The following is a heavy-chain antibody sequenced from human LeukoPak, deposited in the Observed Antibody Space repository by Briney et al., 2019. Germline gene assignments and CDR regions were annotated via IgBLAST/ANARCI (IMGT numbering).Heavy chain of an antibody. CDR1: GFTFDDYA. Sequence: GGSLRLSCTASGFTFDDYAMHWVRQAPGKGLEWVSLISWDGGSTYYADSVKGRFTISRDNSKNSLYLQMNSLRAEDTAVYYCAKPKESIAGAFAAFDIWGQGTMVTVSS. CDR2: ISWDGGST. D-gene: IGHD1-26*01. V-gene: IGHV3-43D*03. CDR3: AKPKESIAGAFAAFDI. J-gene: IGHJ3*02.